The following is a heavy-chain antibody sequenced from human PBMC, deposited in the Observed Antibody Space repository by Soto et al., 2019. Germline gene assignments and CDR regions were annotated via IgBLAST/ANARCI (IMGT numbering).Heavy chain of an antibody. D-gene: IGHD3-10*01. CDR3: AVLLWFGEVP. Sequence: GGSLRLSCAASGFTFSSYSMNWVRQAPGKGLEWVSYISSSSSTIYYADSVKGRFTISRDNAKNSLYLQMNSLRAEDTAVYYCAVLLWFGEVPWGQGTLVTVSS. V-gene: IGHV3-48*01. CDR1: GFTFSSYS. CDR2: ISSSSSTI. J-gene: IGHJ5*02.